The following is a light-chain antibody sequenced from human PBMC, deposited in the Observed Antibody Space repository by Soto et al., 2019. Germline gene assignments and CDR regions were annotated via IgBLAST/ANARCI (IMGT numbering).Light chain of an antibody. Sequence: QMTQSPSSLSASVGDRVTITCRASQDLNTFLAWYQQKPGKVPKLLIYATSTLQSGVPSRFSGSGSGTDFTLTISSLQPEDVATYYCQKYNGAPVTVGQGTKVDIK. J-gene: IGKJ1*01. CDR2: ATS. CDR3: QKYNGAPVT. CDR1: QDLNTF. V-gene: IGKV1-27*01.